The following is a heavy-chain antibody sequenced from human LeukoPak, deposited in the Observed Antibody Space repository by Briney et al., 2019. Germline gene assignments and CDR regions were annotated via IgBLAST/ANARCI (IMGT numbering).Heavy chain of an antibody. V-gene: IGHV1-2*02. J-gene: IGHJ4*02. Sequence: ASVKVSCKTSGYTFTSYGITWVRQAPGQGLEWMGWINPNSGGTNYAQKFQGRVTMTRDTSISTAYMELSRLRSDDTAVYYCARGMTTVTLPPRYWGQGTLVTVSS. CDR3: ARGMTTVTLPPRY. CDR1: GYTFTSYG. CDR2: INPNSGGT. D-gene: IGHD4-17*01.